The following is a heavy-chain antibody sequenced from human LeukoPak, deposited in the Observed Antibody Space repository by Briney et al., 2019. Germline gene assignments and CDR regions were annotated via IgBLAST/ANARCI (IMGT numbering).Heavy chain of an antibody. CDR2: ISSSSSYI. CDR1: GFTFGSYS. Sequence: PGGSLRLSCAASGFTFGSYSMNWVRQAPGKGLEWVSSISSSSSYIYHADSVKGRFTISRDNAKNSLYLQMNSLRAEDTAVYYCARDSSPGIGDAFDIWGRGTMVTVSS. J-gene: IGHJ3*02. CDR3: ARDSSPGIGDAFDI. V-gene: IGHV3-21*01. D-gene: IGHD6-13*01.